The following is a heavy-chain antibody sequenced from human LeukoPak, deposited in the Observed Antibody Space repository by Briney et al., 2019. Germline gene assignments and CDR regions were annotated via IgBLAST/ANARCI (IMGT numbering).Heavy chain of an antibody. Sequence: ASVKVSCKASGGTFSSYAISWVRQAPGQGLEWMGGIIPIFGTANYAQKFQGRVTITTDESTSTAYMELSSLRSEDTAVYYCASSGKGELERREVGDAFDIWAKGQWSPSL. CDR2: IIPIFGTA. J-gene: IGHJ3*02. V-gene: IGHV1-69*05. D-gene: IGHD1-1*01. CDR3: ASSGKGELERREVGDAFDI. CDR1: GGTFSSYA.